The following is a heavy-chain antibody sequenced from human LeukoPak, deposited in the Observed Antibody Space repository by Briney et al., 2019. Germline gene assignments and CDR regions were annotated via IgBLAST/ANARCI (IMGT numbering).Heavy chain of an antibody. CDR3: ARENPCSGGTCYPYYFDC. J-gene: IGHJ4*02. CDR1: GFTFSSYW. Sequence: GGSLRLSCAASGFTFSSYWMHWVRQAPGKGLVWVSRINSDGSSTSYADSVKGRFTISRDNAKNTLYLQMNSLRAEDTAVYYCARENPCSGGTCYPYYFDCWGQGTLVTVSS. CDR2: INSDGSST. V-gene: IGHV3-74*01. D-gene: IGHD2-15*01.